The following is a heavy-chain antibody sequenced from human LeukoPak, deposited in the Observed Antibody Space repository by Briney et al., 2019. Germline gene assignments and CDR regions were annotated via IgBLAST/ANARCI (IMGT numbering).Heavy chain of an antibody. Sequence: SETLSLTCTVSGGSFSSFYWSWIRQPPGKGLEWIGSIYYSGSTTYNPSLKSRVSTSVDTSKNQFSLNLSSVTAADTAVYYCARGVAGTGLGGAFDYWGQGTLVTVSS. CDR3: ARGVAGTGLGGAFDY. CDR2: IYYSGST. CDR1: GGSFSSFY. D-gene: IGHD1-1*01. V-gene: IGHV4-59*01. J-gene: IGHJ4*02.